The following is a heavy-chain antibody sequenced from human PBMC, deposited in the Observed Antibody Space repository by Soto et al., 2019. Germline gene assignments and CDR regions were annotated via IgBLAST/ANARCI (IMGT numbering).Heavy chain of an antibody. J-gene: IGHJ2*01. CDR3: ARGGSLYWYFDL. CDR1: GYTFTNYA. Sequence: QVQLVQSGAEVKKPGASVKVSCKASGYTFTNYAMHWVRQAPGQRLEWMGWINAGNGNTKYSQEFQGRVTITRDTSASTAYMELSSLRSEDTAVYYCARGGSLYWYFDLWCRGTLVTVSS. V-gene: IGHV1-3*01. CDR2: INAGNGNT. D-gene: IGHD1-26*01.